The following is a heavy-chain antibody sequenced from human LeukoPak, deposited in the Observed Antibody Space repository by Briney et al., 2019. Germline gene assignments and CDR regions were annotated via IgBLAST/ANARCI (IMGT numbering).Heavy chain of an antibody. Sequence: ASVKVSCKASGYTFSGYYIHWVRQAPGQGLGWMGWINPNSGGTNYAQKFQGRVTMTRDTSISTAYMELSRLKSDDTAVYYCARDSGTSWYREDDYWGQGTLVTVSS. J-gene: IGHJ4*02. CDR1: GYTFSGYY. CDR3: ARDSGTSWYREDDY. CDR2: INPNSGGT. D-gene: IGHD2-2*01. V-gene: IGHV1-2*02.